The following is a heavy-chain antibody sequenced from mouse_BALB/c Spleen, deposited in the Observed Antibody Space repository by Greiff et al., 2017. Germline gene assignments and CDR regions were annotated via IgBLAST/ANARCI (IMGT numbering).Heavy chain of an antibody. Sequence: EVKLEESGAELVKPGASVKLSCTASGFNIKDTYMHWVKQRPEQGLEWIGRIDPANGNTKYDPKFQGKATITADTSSNTAYLQLSSLTSEDTAVYYCARGGNYGYWYFDVWGAGTTVTVSS. D-gene: IGHD2-1*01. J-gene: IGHJ1*01. CDR1: GFNIKDTY. CDR3: ARGGNYGYWYFDV. CDR2: IDPANGNT. V-gene: IGHV14-3*02.